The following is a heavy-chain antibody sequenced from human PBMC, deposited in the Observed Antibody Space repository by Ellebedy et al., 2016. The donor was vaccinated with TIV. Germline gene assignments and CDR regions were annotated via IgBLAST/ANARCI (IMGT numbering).Heavy chain of an antibody. D-gene: IGHD6-6*01. Sequence: GGSLRLSXAASGFTFDDYAMHWVRQAPGKGLGWVSGISWNSGSIGYADSVKGRFTISRDNAKNFLYLQMNSLRAEDTALYYCAKVLGYPYSSSSIASPFDYWGQGTLVTVSS. CDR1: GFTFDDYA. CDR2: ISWNSGSI. CDR3: AKVLGYPYSSSSIASPFDY. V-gene: IGHV3-9*01. J-gene: IGHJ4*02.